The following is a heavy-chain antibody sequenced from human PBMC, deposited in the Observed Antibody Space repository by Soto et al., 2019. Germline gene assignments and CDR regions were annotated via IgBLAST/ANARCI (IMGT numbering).Heavy chain of an antibody. J-gene: IGHJ6*02. V-gene: IGHV3-30*18. CDR3: AKDVLRFLEWLAFYGMDV. Sequence: PGGAPRLSCAAPGFTLSSYGMHWGRQAPGKGLEWVAVISYDGSNKYYADSVKGRFTISRDNSKNTLYLQMNSLRAEDTAVYYCAKDVLRFLEWLAFYGMDVWGQGTTVTVSS. D-gene: IGHD3-3*01. CDR2: ISYDGSNK. CDR1: GFTLSSYG.